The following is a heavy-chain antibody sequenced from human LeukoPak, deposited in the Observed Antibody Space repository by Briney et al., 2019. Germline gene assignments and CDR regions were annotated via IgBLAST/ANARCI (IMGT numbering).Heavy chain of an antibody. V-gene: IGHV3-15*01. D-gene: IGHD6-13*01. J-gene: IGHJ4*02. CDR3: TTDVLPIAAAGDPFDY. CDR2: IKSKTDGGTT. CDR1: GFTFSNAW. Sequence: GGSLRLSCAASGFTFSNAWMSWVRQAPGKGLEWVGRIKSKTDGGTTDYAAPVKGRFTISRDDSKNTLYLQMNSLKTEDAAVYYCTTDVLPIAAAGDPFDYWGQGTLVTVSS.